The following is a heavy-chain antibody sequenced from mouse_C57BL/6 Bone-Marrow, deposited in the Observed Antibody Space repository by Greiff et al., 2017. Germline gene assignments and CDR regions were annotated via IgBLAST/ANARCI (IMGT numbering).Heavy chain of an antibody. Sequence: EVMLVESGGGLVQPGGSLSLSCAASGFTFTDYYMSWVRQPPGKALEWLGFIRHKANGYTTEYSESVKGRFTISRDNSQSILYLQMNALRAEDSATYYCARSSYYYGSSFDDWGKGTTLTVAS. D-gene: IGHD1-1*01. CDR2: IRHKANGYTT. J-gene: IGHJ2*01. CDR1: GFTFTDYY. CDR3: ARSSYYYGSSFDD. V-gene: IGHV7-3*01.